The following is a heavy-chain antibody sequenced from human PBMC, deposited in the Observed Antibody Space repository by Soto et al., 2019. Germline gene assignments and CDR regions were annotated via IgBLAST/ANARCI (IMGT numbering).Heavy chain of an antibody. CDR3: AKGGTVLMVYAIFDY. CDR1: GFTFDGYA. D-gene: IGHD2-8*01. V-gene: IGHV3-9*01. J-gene: IGHJ4*02. Sequence: GGSLRLSCAASGFTFDGYAMHWVRQAPGKGLEWVSGIGWNSGSICYADSGMGVLISSRDNAKNTLFLQMNSLRAEETALEYCAKGGTVLMVYAIFDYWGQGTLVTVSS. CDR2: IGWNSGSI.